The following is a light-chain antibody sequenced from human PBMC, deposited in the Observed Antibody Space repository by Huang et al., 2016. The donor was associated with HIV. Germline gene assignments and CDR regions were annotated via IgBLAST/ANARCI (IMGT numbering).Light chain of an antibody. CDR3: QQRGNWPYT. CDR2: DTS. Sequence: EIVLTHSPATLSLSPGERATLSCRASQIVSSYLAWYQQKPGQAPRLLIYDTSNRATGIPARFGGSGSGTDFTLTISSLEPEDFAVYYCQQRGNWPYTFGQGTKLEIK. J-gene: IGKJ2*01. V-gene: IGKV3-11*01. CDR1: QIVSSY.